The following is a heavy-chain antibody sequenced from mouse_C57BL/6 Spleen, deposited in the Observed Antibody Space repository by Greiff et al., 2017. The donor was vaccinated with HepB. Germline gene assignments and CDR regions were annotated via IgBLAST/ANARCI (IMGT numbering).Heavy chain of an antibody. CDR1: GFNIKDDY. J-gene: IGHJ2*01. CDR3: TTAYYSNYVGY. V-gene: IGHV14-4*01. D-gene: IGHD2-5*01. Sequence: EVQLQQSGAELVRPGASVKLSCTASGFNIKDDYMHWVKQRPEQGLEWIGWIDPENGDTEYASKFQGKATITADTSSNTAYLQLSSLTSEDTAVYYCTTAYYSNYVGYWGRGTTLTVSS. CDR2: IDPENGDT.